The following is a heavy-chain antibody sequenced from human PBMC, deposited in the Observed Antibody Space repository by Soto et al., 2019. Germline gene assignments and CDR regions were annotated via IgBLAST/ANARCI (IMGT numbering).Heavy chain of an antibody. D-gene: IGHD2-2*01. V-gene: IGHV3-30-3*01. CDR2: ISYDGSNK. Sequence: GSLSLSCAASGFTFSSYAMHWVRQAPGKGLEWVAVISYDGSNKYYADSVKGRFTISRDNSKNTLYLQMNSLRAEDTAVYYCARVMLVVPAARYGMDVWGQGTTVTVSS. CDR1: GFTFSSYA. J-gene: IGHJ6*02. CDR3: ARVMLVVPAARYGMDV.